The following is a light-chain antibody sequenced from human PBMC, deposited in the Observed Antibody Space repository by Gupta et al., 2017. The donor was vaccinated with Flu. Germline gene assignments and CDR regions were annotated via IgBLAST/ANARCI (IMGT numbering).Light chain of an antibody. CDR2: KAS. V-gene: IGKV1-5*03. CDR1: QNVNSW. J-gene: IGKJ1*01. Sequence: DIQMTQSPSTLAVSVGYRVTLTCRASQNVNSWLAWYQQRPGKAPTLLIYKASTRHTGVSSRFSGRGSGTEFTLTISSLQPDDLATYYCQQYDMFPKTFGQGTKVEIK. CDR3: QQYDMFPKT.